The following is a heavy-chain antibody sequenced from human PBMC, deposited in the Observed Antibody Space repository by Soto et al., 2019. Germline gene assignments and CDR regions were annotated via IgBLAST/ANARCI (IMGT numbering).Heavy chain of an antibody. V-gene: IGHV3-23*01. D-gene: IGHD3-16*01. J-gene: IGHJ3*02. CDR3: AKGGYYSLFDI. Sequence: GGSLRLSCVASGLPFSSYAMSWVRRTPGKGLEWVSGISGSGGRTYYADSVKGRFTISRDNSNNTLSLQMHILRVEDTAVYFCAKGGYYSLFDIWGTGTMVTVSS. CDR2: ISGSGGRT. CDR1: GLPFSSYA.